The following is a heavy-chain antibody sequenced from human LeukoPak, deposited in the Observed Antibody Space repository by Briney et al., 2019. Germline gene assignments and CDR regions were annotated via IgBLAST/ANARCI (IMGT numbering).Heavy chain of an antibody. CDR1: GGSFSGYY. J-gene: IGHJ4*02. D-gene: IGHD2-2*01. V-gene: IGHV4-34*01. Sequence: SETLSLTFAVYGGSFSGYYWSWIRQPPGKGLEWIGEINHSGSTNYNPSLKSRVTISVDTSKNQFSLKLSSVTAADTAVYYCARGGYCSSTSCYLSYLDYWGQGTLVTVSS. CDR2: INHSGST. CDR3: ARGGYCSSTSCYLSYLDY.